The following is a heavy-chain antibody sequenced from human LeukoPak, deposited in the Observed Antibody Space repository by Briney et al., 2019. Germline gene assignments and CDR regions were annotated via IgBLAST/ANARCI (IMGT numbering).Heavy chain of an antibody. CDR1: GFTFSTYL. V-gene: IGHV3-21*01. Sequence: GGSLRLSCAASGFTFSTYLMNWVRQAPGKGLEWVSSISSSSDYIYYVDSVKGRFTISRDNAKNSLFLQMNSLRAGDTAVYFCARGNIKFDYWGRGTLVTVSS. CDR3: ARGNIKFDY. J-gene: IGHJ4*02. CDR2: ISSSSDYI.